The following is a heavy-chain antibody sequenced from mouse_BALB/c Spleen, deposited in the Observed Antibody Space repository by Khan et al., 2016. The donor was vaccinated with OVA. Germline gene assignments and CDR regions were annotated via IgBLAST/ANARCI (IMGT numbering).Heavy chain of an antibody. V-gene: IGHV5-6*01. J-gene: IGHJ3*01. Sequence: EVQVVESGGDLVKPGGSLKLSCAASGFTFSSYSMSWVRQTPDKRLEWVACISSGGDYTYYPDIVKGRFTISRDNAKNTLYLEISSLKSEDTAMYYCASHLTGSFAYWGQGTLVTVSA. D-gene: IGHD4-1*01. CDR1: GFTFSSYS. CDR2: ISSGGDYT. CDR3: ASHLTGSFAY.